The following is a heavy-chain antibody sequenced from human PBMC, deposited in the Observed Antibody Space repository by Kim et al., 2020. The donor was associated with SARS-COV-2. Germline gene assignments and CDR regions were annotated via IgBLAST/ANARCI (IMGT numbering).Heavy chain of an antibody. CDR3: RGKRFLEWSNYYFDY. Sequence: SETLSLTCTVSGGSISSSSYYWGWIRQPPGKGLEWIGSIYYSGSTYYNPSLKSRVTISVDTSKNQFSLKLSSVTAADTAVYYCRGKRFLEWSNYYFDYWGQGTLVTVSS. CDR1: GGSISSSSYY. CDR2: IYYSGST. J-gene: IGHJ4*02. V-gene: IGHV4-39*07. D-gene: IGHD3-3*01.